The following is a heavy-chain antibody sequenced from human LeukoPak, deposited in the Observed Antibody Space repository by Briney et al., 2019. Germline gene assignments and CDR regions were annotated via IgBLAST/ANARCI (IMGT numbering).Heavy chain of an antibody. Sequence: SETLSLTCTVSGGSISSYYWSWIRQPPGKGLEWIGCIYYSGSTDYNPSLKSRVTMSIDTSKNQFSLKLSSVTAADTAVYYCARRRNDYYDSSGYQYYFDYWGQGTLVTVSS. CDR3: ARRRNDYYDSSGYQYYFDY. D-gene: IGHD3-22*01. CDR2: IYYSGST. J-gene: IGHJ4*02. V-gene: IGHV4-59*08. CDR1: GGSISSYY.